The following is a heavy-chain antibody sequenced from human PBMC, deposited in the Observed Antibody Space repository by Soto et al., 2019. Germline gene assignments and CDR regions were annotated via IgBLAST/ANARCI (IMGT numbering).Heavy chain of an antibody. D-gene: IGHD3-22*01. CDR1: GFTFSSYG. Sequence: LRRSCAASGFTFSSYGTHCVRQAPGKGLEWVAGISYDGSNKYYADSVKGRFTISRDNSKNTLYLQMNSLRAEDTAVYYCAKVYATPYYYDSSGYVSPRDFDYWGQGTLVTVSS. V-gene: IGHV3-30*18. CDR2: ISYDGSNK. CDR3: AKVYATPYYYDSSGYVSPRDFDY. J-gene: IGHJ4*02.